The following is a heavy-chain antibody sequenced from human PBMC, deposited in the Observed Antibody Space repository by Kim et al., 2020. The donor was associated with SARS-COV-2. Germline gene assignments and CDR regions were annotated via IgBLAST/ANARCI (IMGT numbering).Heavy chain of an antibody. D-gene: IGHD4-4*01. J-gene: IGHJ6*02. CDR3: ARVLEASSNYYYYYYGMDV. V-gene: IGHV1-18*04. CDR1: SYTFDKYG. Sequence: ASVKVSCKASSYTFDKYGISWMRQAPGRGLEWMGWISAYNGNTNYAQNLQGRVTMTTDTSTSTAYMELRSLRSDDTAVYYCARVLEASSNYYYYYYGMDVWGQGTTVTVSS. CDR2: ISAYNGNT.